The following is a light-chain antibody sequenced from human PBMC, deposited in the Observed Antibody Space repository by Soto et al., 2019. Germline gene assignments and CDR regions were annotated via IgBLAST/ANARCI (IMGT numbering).Light chain of an antibody. CDR3: QQYYGTPFT. J-gene: IGKJ4*01. V-gene: IGKV3-15*01. CDR2: DTS. CDR1: QGIGDT. Sequence: QSPATVSVSPGEVATLSCRASQGIGDTLAWYQHKPGQTPRLLIYDTSTRATGIPARFSGSGSGTEFTLTISSLQAEDVAVYYCQQYYGTPFTFGRGTKVDI.